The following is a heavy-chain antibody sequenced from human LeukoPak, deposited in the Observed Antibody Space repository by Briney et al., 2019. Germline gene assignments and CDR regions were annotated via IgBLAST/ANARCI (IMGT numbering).Heavy chain of an antibody. D-gene: IGHD2-15*01. V-gene: IGHV4-34*01. CDR2: INHSGST. J-gene: IGHJ4*02. CDR3: ARRNCSGGSCYSGSLDY. Sequence: PETLSLTCAVYGGSFSGYYWSWIRQPPGKGLEWIGEINHSGSTNYNPSLKSRVTISVDTSKNQFSLKLSSVTAADTAVYYCARRNCSGGSCYSGSLDYWGQGTLVTVSS. CDR1: GGSFSGYY.